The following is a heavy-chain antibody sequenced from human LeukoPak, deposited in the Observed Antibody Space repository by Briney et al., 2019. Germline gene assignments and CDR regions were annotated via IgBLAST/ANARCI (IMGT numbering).Heavy chain of an antibody. CDR2: INPNSGGT. V-gene: IGHV1-2*02. J-gene: IGHJ3*02. CDR1: GYTFTGYY. CDR3: ARDSSGWYSIFGAFDI. Sequence: GASVKVSCKAPGYTFTGYYMHWVRQAPGQGLEWMGWINPNSGGTNYAQKFQGRVTMTRDTSISTAYMELSRLRSDDTAVYYCARDSSGWYSIFGAFDIWGQGTMVTVSS. D-gene: IGHD6-19*01.